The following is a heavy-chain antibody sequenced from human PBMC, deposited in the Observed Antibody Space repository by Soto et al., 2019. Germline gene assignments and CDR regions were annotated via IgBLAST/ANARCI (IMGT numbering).Heavy chain of an antibody. V-gene: IGHV3-21*01. CDR3: ARGGGYCSSTSCYQWLDP. D-gene: IGHD2-2*03. CDR2: ISSSSSYI. Sequence: PGGSLRLSCAASGFTFSSYSMNWVRQAPGKGLEWVSSISSSSSYIYYADSVKGRFTISRDNAKNSLYLQMNSLRAEDTAVYYCARGGGYCSSTSCYQWLDPWGQRTLVTVSS. CDR1: GFTFSSYS. J-gene: IGHJ5*02.